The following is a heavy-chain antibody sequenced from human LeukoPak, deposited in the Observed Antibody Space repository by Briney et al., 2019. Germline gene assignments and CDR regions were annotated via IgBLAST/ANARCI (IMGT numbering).Heavy chain of an antibody. CDR1: GFTFSGSA. J-gene: IGHJ4*02. D-gene: IGHD2-2*03. V-gene: IGHV3-73*01. CDR2: IRSKANSYAT. CDR3: TSGYCSSTSCFDY. Sequence: GGSLRLSCAALGFTFSGSAMPWVRKASGKGLEWVGRIRSKANSYATAYAASVKGMFTISRDDSKNPAYLQMNSLETEDTAVYYCTSGYCSSTSCFDYWGQGTLVTVSS.